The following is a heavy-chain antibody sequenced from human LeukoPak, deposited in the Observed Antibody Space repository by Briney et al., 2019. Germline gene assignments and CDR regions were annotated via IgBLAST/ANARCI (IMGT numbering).Heavy chain of an antibody. D-gene: IGHD1-14*01. V-gene: IGHV4-34*01. CDR1: GGSFSGYY. CDR3: ARMDRAYFDY. Sequence: SETLSLTCAVYGGSFSGYYWSWIRQPPGKGLEWIGEINHSGSTNYNPSLKSRVTISVDTSKSQFSLKLSSVTAADTAVYYCARMDRAYFDYSGQGTLVTVSS. J-gene: IGHJ4*02. CDR2: INHSGST.